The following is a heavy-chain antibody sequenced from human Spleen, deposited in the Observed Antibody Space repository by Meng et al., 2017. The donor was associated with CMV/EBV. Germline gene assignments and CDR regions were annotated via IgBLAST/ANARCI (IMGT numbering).Heavy chain of an antibody. Sequence: GESLKISCAASGFTFSSYSMNWVRQAPGKGLEWISYISSSSNTIYYADSVKGRFTISRDNAKNSLYLQMNSLRAEDTAVYYCARSVVPAGRSLIDYWGQGNMVTVSS. CDR3: ARSVVPAGRSLIDY. V-gene: IGHV3-48*04. J-gene: IGHJ4*02. CDR2: ISSSSNTI. D-gene: IGHD2-2*01. CDR1: GFTFSSYS.